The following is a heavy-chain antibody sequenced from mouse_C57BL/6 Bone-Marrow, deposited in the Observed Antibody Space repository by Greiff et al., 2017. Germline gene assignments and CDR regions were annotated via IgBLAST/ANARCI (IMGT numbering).Heavy chain of an antibody. V-gene: IGHV5-15*01. J-gene: IGHJ4*01. CDR2: ISNLAYSI. CDR1: GFTFSDYG. CDR3: ARQNSNYFFYAMDY. D-gene: IGHD2-5*01. Sequence: EVNLVESGGGLVQPGGSLKLSCAASGFTFSDYGMAWVRQAPRKGPEWVAFISNLAYSIYYADTVTGRFTISRENAKNTLYLEMSSLRSEDTAMYYCARQNSNYFFYAMDYWGQGTSVTVSS.